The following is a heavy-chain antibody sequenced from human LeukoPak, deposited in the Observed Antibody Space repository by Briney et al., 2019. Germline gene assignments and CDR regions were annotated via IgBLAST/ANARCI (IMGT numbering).Heavy chain of an antibody. J-gene: IGHJ4*02. D-gene: IGHD3-22*01. V-gene: IGHV3-23*01. Sequence: AGGSLRLSCAASGFTFSTYAMSWVRQAPGKGLKWVSTISGSGGNTYYADSVKGRFTISRDNSKNTLYLQMNSLRAEDTAVYYCARTLDYYDSSGYFYWGQGTLVTVSS. CDR1: GFTFSTYA. CDR2: ISGSGGNT. CDR3: ARTLDYYDSSGYFY.